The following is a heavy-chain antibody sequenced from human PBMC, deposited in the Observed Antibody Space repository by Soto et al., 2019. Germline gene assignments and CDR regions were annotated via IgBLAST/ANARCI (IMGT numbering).Heavy chain of an antibody. CDR3: ARETASRHWVDY. CDR1: GASVSTGSYY. CDR2: IYYSGTT. J-gene: IGHJ4*02. Sequence: QVQLQASGPGLVKPSDTLSLTCTVSGASVSTGSYYWSWIRQSPRKGLEWLGCIYYSGTTSYNPSLNSRVSISVDTSKNQFSLKLSSVTAADSAIYYCARETASRHWVDYCCQGALVTVAS. V-gene: IGHV4-61*01. D-gene: IGHD7-27*01.